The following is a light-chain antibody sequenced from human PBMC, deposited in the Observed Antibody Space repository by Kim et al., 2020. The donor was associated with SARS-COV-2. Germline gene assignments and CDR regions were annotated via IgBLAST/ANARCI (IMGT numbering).Light chain of an antibody. Sequence: GQSITISCTGTSSDVGGYNYVSWYQQHPGKAPKLMIFDVSNRPSGVSNRFSGSKSGNTASLTVSGLQAGDEADYYCTSYAGSTELLFGGGTQLTVL. CDR2: DVS. J-gene: IGLJ2*01. CDR3: TSYAGSTELL. CDR1: SSDVGGYNY. V-gene: IGLV2-14*03.